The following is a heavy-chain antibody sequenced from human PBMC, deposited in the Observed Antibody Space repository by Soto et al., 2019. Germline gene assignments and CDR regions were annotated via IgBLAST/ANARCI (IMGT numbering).Heavy chain of an antibody. CDR3: ASPTMTSTSFYYAMDV. CDR1: GHRFTTYW. Sequence: GESLKISCKTSGHRFTTYWISLVRQMPGKGLEYMGKINPTDSETNYSPSFEGHVTFSVDRSTSTAYVRWNSLKASDTAMYYCASPTMTSTSFYYAMDVWGQGTTVTVSS. V-gene: IGHV5-10-1*01. CDR2: INPTDSET. J-gene: IGHJ6*02. D-gene: IGHD4-17*01.